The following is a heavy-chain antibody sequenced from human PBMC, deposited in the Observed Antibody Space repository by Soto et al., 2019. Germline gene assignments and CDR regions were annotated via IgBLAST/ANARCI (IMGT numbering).Heavy chain of an antibody. V-gene: IGHV3-66*01. J-gene: IGHJ6*02. Sequence: GGSLRLSCAASGFSFSIYAMNWVRQAPGKGLEWVSVIYSGGSTYYADSVKGRFTISRDNSENTLYLQMNSLRAEDTAVYYCARDLSCSGGSCQSYYYYYGMDVWGQGTTVTVSS. CDR2: IYSGGST. CDR3: ARDLSCSGGSCQSYYYYYGMDV. D-gene: IGHD2-15*01. CDR1: GFSFSIYA.